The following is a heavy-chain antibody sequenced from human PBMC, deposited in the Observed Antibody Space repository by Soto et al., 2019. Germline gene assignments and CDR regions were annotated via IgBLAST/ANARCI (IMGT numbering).Heavy chain of an antibody. Sequence: QVQLVQSGAEVKKPGASVKVSCTASGYTFTNYDIYWVRQATGQGLECVGWMDPNSGNTDYPQKFQGRVTMTRNTPISTAYMELTSLRSEDTAVNYCARVGPGYYFGMDVWGQGTTVTVSS. V-gene: IGHV1-8*01. J-gene: IGHJ6*02. CDR3: ARVGPGYYFGMDV. CDR1: GYTFTNYD. CDR2: MDPNSGNT.